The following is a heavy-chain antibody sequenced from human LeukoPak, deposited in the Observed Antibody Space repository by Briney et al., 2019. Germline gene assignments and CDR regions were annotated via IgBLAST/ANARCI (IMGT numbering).Heavy chain of an antibody. Sequence: GASVKVSCTASGGIFSSNAISWVRQAPGQGLEWMGGIIPIFGSANYAQKFQGRVTITADESTSTAYMELSSLRSEDTAVYYCAFARPGIAAAGTWFDPWGQGTLVTVSS. CDR1: GGIFSSNA. V-gene: IGHV1-69*13. D-gene: IGHD6-13*01. CDR3: AFARPGIAAAGTWFDP. J-gene: IGHJ5*02. CDR2: IIPIFGSA.